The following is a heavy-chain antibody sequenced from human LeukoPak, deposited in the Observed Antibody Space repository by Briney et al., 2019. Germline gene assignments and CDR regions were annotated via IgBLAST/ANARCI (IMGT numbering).Heavy chain of an antibody. D-gene: IGHD6-19*01. CDR2: ISSSGSTI. V-gene: IGHV3-48*03. J-gene: IGHJ4*02. Sequence: GGSLRLSCAASGFTFSSYEMNWVRQAPGKGLEWVSYISSSGSTIYYADSVKGRFTISRDNAKNSLYLQMNSLRAEDTAVYYCASSDSGWFDYWGQGTLVTVPS. CDR1: GFTFSSYE. CDR3: ASSDSGWFDY.